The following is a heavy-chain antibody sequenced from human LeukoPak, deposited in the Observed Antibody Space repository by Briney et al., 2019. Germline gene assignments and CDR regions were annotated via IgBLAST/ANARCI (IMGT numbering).Heavy chain of an antibody. CDR3: ARHKRYYYGSGSYSTQSPFDY. J-gene: IGHJ4*02. CDR2: INHSGST. V-gene: IGHV4-34*01. D-gene: IGHD3-10*01. Sequence: GSLRLSCAASGFTFTTYWMSWIRQPPGKGLEWIGEINHSGSTNYNPSLKSRATISVDTSKNQFSLKLSSVTAADTAVYYCARHKRYYYGSGSYSTQSPFDYWGQGTLVTVSS. CDR1: GFTFTTYW.